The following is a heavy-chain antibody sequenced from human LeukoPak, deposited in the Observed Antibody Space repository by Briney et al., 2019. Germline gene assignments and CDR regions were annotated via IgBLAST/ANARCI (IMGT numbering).Heavy chain of an antibody. CDR3: AREYCGGDCYTGTYGMDV. CDR2: ISSSSSYI. V-gene: IGHV3-21*01. CDR1: GFTFSSYS. J-gene: IGHJ6*02. Sequence: GGSLRLSCAASGFTFSSYSMNWVRQAPGKGLEWVSSISSSSSYIYYADSEKGRFTISRDNAKNSLYLQMNSLRAEDTAVYYCAREYCGGDCYTGTYGMDVWGQGTTVTVSS. D-gene: IGHD2-21*02.